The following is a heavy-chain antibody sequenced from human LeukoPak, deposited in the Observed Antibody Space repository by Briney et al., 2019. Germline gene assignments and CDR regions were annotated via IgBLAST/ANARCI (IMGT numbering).Heavy chain of an antibody. V-gene: IGHV1-18*01. J-gene: IGHJ4*02. CDR2: ISAYNGNT. CDR3: ARDLSTIFGVVIYFDY. CDR1: GYTFTSYG. D-gene: IGHD3-3*01. Sequence: GASVKVSCKASGYTFTSYGISWVRQAPGQGLVWMGWISAYNGNTNYAQKLQGRVTMTTDTSTSTAYMELRSLRSDDTAVYYCARDLSTIFGVVIYFDYWGQGTLVTVSS.